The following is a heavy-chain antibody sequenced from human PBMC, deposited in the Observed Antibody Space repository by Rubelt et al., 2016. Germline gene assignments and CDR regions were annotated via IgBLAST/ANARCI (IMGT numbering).Heavy chain of an antibody. CDR2: ISGSGGST. CDR1: GFTFSSYA. D-gene: IGHD3-16*02. V-gene: IGHV3-23*04. Sequence: VQLVESGGGVVQPGRSLRLSCAASGFTFSSYAMSWVRQAPGKGLEWVSAISGSGGSTYYADSVKGRFTISRDNSKNTLYLQMNSLRAEDTAVYYCARALKGVIVMTYWGQGTLVTVSS. J-gene: IGHJ4*02. CDR3: ARALKGVIVMTY.